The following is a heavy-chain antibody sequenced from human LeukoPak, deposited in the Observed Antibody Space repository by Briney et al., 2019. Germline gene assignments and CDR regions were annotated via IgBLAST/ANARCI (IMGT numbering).Heavy chain of an antibody. V-gene: IGHV1-69*04. CDR3: ARLGSGSYYITDLDY. D-gene: IGHD3-10*01. CDR2: IIPILGIA. J-gene: IGHJ4*02. CDR1: GGTFSSYA. Sequence: SVKVSCKASGGTFSSYAISWVRQAPGQGLEWMGRIIPILGIANYAQKFQGRVTITADKSTSTAYMELSSLRSEDTAVYYCARLGSGSYYITDLDYWGQGTLVTVSS.